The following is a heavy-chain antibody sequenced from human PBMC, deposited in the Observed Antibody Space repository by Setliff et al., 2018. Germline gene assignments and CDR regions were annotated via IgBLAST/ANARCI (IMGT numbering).Heavy chain of an antibody. V-gene: IGHV4-34*01. D-gene: IGHD3-3*01. CDR1: GGSFSGYY. CDR3: ARSGYYDFWSGFLNDAFDI. CDR2: INHSGST. J-gene: IGHJ3*02. Sequence: PSETLSLTCAVSGGSFSGYYWSWIRQPPGKGLEWIGEINHSGSTNCNPSLKSRVTISVDTSKNQFSLKLSSVTAADTAVYYCARSGYYDFWSGFLNDAFDIWGQGTMVTVSS.